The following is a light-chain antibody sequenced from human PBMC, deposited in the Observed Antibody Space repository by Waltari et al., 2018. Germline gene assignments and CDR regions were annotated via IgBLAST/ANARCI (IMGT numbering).Light chain of an antibody. Sequence: QSALTQPPSASGTPGQWVTISCSGSNSNIVNNYVYWYQHLPGTAPKLLIDRNKQLPSGVPDRFSASTSGASASLAISGLRPEDEAHYYCAAWDDSLSGWVFGGGTKLTVL. CDR2: RNK. CDR3: AAWDDSLSGWV. CDR1: NSNIVNNY. J-gene: IGLJ3*02. V-gene: IGLV1-47*01.